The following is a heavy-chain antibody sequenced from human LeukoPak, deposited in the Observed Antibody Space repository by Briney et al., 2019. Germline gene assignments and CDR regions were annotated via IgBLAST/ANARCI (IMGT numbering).Heavy chain of an antibody. J-gene: IGHJ4*02. Sequence: RASVKVSCKDSGYTFTGYYMHWVRQAPGQGLEWVGRINPNCGGTNYAQKFQGRVTMTRDTSINTAYMELNRLRSDDTAVYYCAVRRGNVATSFDYWGQGTLVTVSS. V-gene: IGHV1-2*06. CDR3: AVRRGNVATSFDY. CDR1: GYTFTGYY. CDR2: INPNCGGT. D-gene: IGHD3-16*01.